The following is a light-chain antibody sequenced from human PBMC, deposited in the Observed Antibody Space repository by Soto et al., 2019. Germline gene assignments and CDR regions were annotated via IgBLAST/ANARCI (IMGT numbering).Light chain of an antibody. CDR3: CSYAGSYTWV. Sequence: QSALTQPRSVSGSPGQSVTISCTGTSSNVGGYNYVSWYQQHPGKAPKLIIYDVSKRPSGVPDRLSGSKSGNTASLTISGLQAEDEADYYCCSYAGSYTWVFGGGTKVIVL. CDR2: DVS. CDR1: SSNVGGYNY. V-gene: IGLV2-11*01. J-gene: IGLJ3*02.